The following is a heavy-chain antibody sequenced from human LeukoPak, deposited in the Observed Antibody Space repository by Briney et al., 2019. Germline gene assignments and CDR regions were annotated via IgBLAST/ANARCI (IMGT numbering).Heavy chain of an antibody. CDR1: GGSLSSYY. V-gene: IGHV4-59*01. CDR3: ARGPGGYSYGYYFDY. CDR2: FYYSGST. J-gene: IGHJ4*02. Sequence: KPSETLSLTCAVSGGSLSSYYWSWIRQPPGKGLEWIGFFYYSGSTNYNPSLKSRVTISVDTSKNHFSLKLSSVTAADTAVYYCARGPGGYSYGYYFDYWGQGTLVTVSS. D-gene: IGHD5-18*01.